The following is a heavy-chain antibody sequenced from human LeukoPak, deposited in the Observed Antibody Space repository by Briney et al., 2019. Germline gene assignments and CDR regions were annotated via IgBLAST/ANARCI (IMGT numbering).Heavy chain of an antibody. V-gene: IGHV1-3*01. J-gene: IGHJ4*02. CDR3: ARDRGELRYFDY. D-gene: IGHD1-7*01. Sequence: GASVKVSCKASGGTFSSYAISWVRQAPGQRFEWMGWINVGNGNSGNSQKFQGRVTITRDTSANTVYMELSSLRSEDTAVYYCARDRGELRYFDYWGQGTLVTVSS. CDR1: GGTFSSYA. CDR2: INVGNGNS.